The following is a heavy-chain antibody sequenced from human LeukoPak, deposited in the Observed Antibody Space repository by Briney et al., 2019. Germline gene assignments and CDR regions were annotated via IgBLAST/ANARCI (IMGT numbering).Heavy chain of an antibody. CDR1: GFTFSSYA. D-gene: IGHD2/OR15-2a*01. CDR3: AKMKGHPLQKYYMDV. CDR2: ISYDGSNK. Sequence: GGSLRLSCATSGFTFSSYAMHWVRQAPGKRLEWVAVISYDGSNKYYAASVKGRFTISRDNSKNTLYLEMNSLRAEDTAIYYCAKMKGHPLQKYYMDVWGQGTTVTVSS. V-gene: IGHV3-30*04. J-gene: IGHJ6*01.